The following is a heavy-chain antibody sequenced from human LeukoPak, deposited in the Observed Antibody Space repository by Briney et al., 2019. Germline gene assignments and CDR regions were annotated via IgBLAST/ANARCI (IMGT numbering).Heavy chain of an antibody. Sequence: GGSLRLSCTVSRFTFSNYGMHWVRQAPGKGLEWVAVIWFDGSKTDYADSVQGRFTISRDNSKNTLYLQMNSLRVEDTAVYYCARDRSYGIWGAPGYAFDVWGQGTLGIVSS. V-gene: IGHV3-33*01. D-gene: IGHD1-26*01. J-gene: IGHJ3*01. CDR2: IWFDGSKT. CDR3: ARDRSYGIWGAPGYAFDV. CDR1: RFTFSNYG.